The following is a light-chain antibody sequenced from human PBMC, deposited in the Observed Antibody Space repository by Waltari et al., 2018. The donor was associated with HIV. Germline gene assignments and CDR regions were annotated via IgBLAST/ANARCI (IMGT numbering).Light chain of an antibody. J-gene: IGLJ2*01. V-gene: IGLV3-1*01. CDR2: EDV. Sequence: SYELTQPPSVSVSPGPTAIITCSGDKLGDTYASWYQQRPGQSPVLVIYEDVKRPSGIPERFSGSNSGNTATLTISGTQAMDESDYYCQAWDSHNVIFGGGTKLTVL. CDR3: QAWDSHNVI. CDR1: KLGDTY.